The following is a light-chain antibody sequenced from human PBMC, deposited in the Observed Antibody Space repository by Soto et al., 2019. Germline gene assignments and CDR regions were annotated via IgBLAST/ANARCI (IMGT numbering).Light chain of an antibody. CDR2: GAS. Sequence: EIVITQSPATLSVSPVVRATLSCRASQSISDTLAWYQQKPGQAPRLLIYGASRRATGFPARFSGSGSGKDFTLTISSLQSEDLAVYYCKQYDNWPWKCGQGTKV. V-gene: IGKV3-15*01. CDR3: KQYDNWPWK. CDR1: QSISDT. J-gene: IGKJ1*01.